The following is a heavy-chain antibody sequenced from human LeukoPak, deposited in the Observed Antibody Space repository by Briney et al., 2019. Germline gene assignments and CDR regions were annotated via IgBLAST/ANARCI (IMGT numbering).Heavy chain of an antibody. D-gene: IGHD2-15*01. CDR3: SRGPYCSSGSCYPDPDAFDI. CDR2: IRSKSYGGTT. Sequence: PGRSLRLSCTASGFTFGDYAMAWVRQAPGKGLEWVGFIRSKSYGGTTEYAASVKGRFTISRDDSKSIAYPQMNSLKTEDTAVYYCSRGPYCSSGSCYPDPDAFDIWGQGTVVTFSS. V-gene: IGHV3-49*04. CDR1: GFTFGDYA. J-gene: IGHJ3*02.